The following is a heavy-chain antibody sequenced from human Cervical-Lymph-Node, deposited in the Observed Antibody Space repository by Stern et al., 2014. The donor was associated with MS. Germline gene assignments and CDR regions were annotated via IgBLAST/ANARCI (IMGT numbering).Heavy chain of an antibody. CDR3: ARKRPPHYFDSGNDAFDL. Sequence: VQLVQSGAEVKKPGASVKVSCKASGYDFNDFYIHWVRQAPGQGLEWMGWIRPNNGDTNFAVKFQGRVTMTRDTSITTAYMEIHSLRSDDTALYYCARKRPPHYFDSGNDAFDLWGQGTNVSVSA. CDR2: IRPNNGDT. J-gene: IGHJ3*01. D-gene: IGHD2/OR15-2a*01. V-gene: IGHV1-2*02. CDR1: GYDFNDFY.